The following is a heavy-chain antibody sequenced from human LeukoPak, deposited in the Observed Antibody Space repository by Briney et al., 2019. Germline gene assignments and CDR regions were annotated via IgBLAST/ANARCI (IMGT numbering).Heavy chain of an antibody. J-gene: IGHJ4*02. CDR1: GYTFTGYY. CDR2: INPNSGGA. V-gene: IGHV1-2*04. Sequence: ASVKVSCKASGYTFTGYYMHWVRQAPGQGLEWMGWINPNSGGANYAQKFQGWVTMTRDTSISTAYMELSRLRSDDTAVYYCASSPWGGSYYGYWGQGTLVTVSS. CDR3: ASSPWGGSYYGY. D-gene: IGHD1-26*01.